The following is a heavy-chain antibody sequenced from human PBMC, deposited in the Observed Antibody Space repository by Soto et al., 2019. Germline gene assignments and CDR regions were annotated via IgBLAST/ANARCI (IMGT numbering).Heavy chain of an antibody. D-gene: IGHD1-26*01. V-gene: IGHV1-69*01. J-gene: IGHJ3*02. Sequence: QVQLVQSGAEVKKPGSSVKVSCKASGGTFSSYAIRWVRQAPGQGLEWMGGIIPIFGTATYAQKFQGIVTITADESTSTAYMELGRLRAEDTDVYYCAVNCGGSHGDDAFDIWGQGTMVTVSS. CDR1: GGTFSSYA. CDR2: IIPIFGTA. CDR3: AVNCGGSHGDDAFDI.